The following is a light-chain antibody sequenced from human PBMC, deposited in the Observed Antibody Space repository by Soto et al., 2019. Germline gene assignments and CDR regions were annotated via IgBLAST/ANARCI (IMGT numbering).Light chain of an antibody. V-gene: IGKV1-5*03. CDR2: GAS. J-gene: IGKJ4*01. CDR1: QSISSW. CDR3: QHYDGYSALT. Sequence: DIQMTQSPSTLSASVGDRVIITCRASQSISSWLAWYQQKPGKAPKLLIDGASSLDSGVPSRFSGSRSGTEFTLTISSLQPDDFATYYSQHYDGYSALTFGGGTKVEIK.